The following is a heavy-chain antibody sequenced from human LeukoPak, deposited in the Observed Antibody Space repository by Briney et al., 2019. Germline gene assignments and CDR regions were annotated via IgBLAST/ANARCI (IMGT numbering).Heavy chain of an antibody. CDR3: ARGGSYYIY. D-gene: IGHD1-26*01. CDR2: INQDGGEK. CDR1: GFTFSSYA. Sequence: GGSLRLSCAASGFTFSSYAMSWVRQAPGKGLEWVANINQDGGEKDYVDSVKGRFTISRDNAKNSHYLQMNSLRAEDTAVYYCARGGSYYIYWGQGTLVTVSS. V-gene: IGHV3-7*01. J-gene: IGHJ4*02.